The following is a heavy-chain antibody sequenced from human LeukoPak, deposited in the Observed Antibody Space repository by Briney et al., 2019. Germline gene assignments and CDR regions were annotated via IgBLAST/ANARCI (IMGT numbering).Heavy chain of an antibody. CDR2: IIPILGIA. CDR1: GGTFSSYA. J-gene: IGHJ4*02. CDR3: AREAFGVFYGDATYYFDY. Sequence: SVKVSCKASGGTFSSYAISWVRQAPGQGLEWMGRIIPILGIANYAQKFQGRVTITADKSTSTAYMELSSLRSEDTAVYYCAREAFGVFYGDATYYFDYWGQGTLVTVSS. D-gene: IGHD4-17*01. V-gene: IGHV1-69*04.